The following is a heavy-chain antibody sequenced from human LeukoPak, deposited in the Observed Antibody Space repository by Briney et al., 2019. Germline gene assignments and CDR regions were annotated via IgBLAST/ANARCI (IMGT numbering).Heavy chain of an antibody. Sequence: ASVKVSCKASGYTFTGYYMHWVRQAPGQGLEWMGWINPNSGGTNYAQKFQCRVTMTRYTSISTAYMELSRLRSDDTAVYYCARAPPGDILTGYYNDYYMDVWGKGTTVTISS. CDR3: ARAPPGDILTGYYNDYYMDV. D-gene: IGHD3-9*01. CDR1: GYTFTGYY. V-gene: IGHV1-2*02. J-gene: IGHJ6*03. CDR2: INPNSGGT.